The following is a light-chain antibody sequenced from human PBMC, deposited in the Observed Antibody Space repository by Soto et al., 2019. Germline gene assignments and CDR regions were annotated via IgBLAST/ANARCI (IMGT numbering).Light chain of an antibody. V-gene: IGKV1-5*03. Sequence: DIQMTQSPSTLSASVGDRVTITCRASQSISVWLAWYQQKAGRAPNLLIYKASRLESGVPSRFSGSGSESEFTLTISGLQLGDSETYYCQPYNSYSPTFGQGTKVDI. CDR2: KAS. CDR1: QSISVW. J-gene: IGKJ1*01. CDR3: QPYNSYSPT.